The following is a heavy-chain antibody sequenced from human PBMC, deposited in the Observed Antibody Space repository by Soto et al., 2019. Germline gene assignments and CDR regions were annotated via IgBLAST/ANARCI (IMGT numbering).Heavy chain of an antibody. CDR1: GFTFDDYG. CDR2: INWNGGST. J-gene: IGHJ6*02. D-gene: IGHD3-9*01. CDR3: AREKYDILAGYYGYGMDV. V-gene: IGHV3-20*04. Sequence: EVQLVESGGGVVRPGGSLRLSCAASGFTFDDYGMSWVRQAPGKGLEWVSGINWNGGSTGYADSVKGRFTISRDNAKNSRYLQMNSLRGEDTALYCCAREKYDILAGYYGYGMDVWGQGTTVTVSS.